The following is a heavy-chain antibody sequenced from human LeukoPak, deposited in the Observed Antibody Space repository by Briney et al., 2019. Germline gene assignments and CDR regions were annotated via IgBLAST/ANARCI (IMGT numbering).Heavy chain of an antibody. V-gene: IGHV4-61*05. CDR3: ARTGFGGGVFSAFDL. J-gene: IGHJ3*01. Sequence: PSETLSLTCTVSGGSISSSSYYWGWIRQPPGKGLEWIGYIYYSGSTHYNPSLKSRVTISLDTSKNQFSLKLSSVTAADTAVYYCARTGFGGGVFSAFDLWGRGTMVTVSS. D-gene: IGHD2-21*01. CDR2: IYYSGST. CDR1: GGSISSSSYY.